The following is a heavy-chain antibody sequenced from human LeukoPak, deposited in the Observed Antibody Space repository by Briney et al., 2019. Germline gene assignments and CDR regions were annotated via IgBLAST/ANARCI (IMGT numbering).Heavy chain of an antibody. CDR3: VSFYETY. CDR1: GFTFSSYW. CDR2: INSDGSWT. Sequence: GGSLRLSCAASGFTFSSYWMHWVRQAPGKGLVWVSRINSDGSWTSYADSVKGRFTISKDNAKNTVYLQMNNLRAEDTAVYYCVSFYETYWGRGTLVTVSS. D-gene: IGHD2-2*01. V-gene: IGHV3-74*01. J-gene: IGHJ4*02.